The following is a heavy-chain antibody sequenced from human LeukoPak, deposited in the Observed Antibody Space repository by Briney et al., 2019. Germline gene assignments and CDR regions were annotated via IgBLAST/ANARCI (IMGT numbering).Heavy chain of an antibody. D-gene: IGHD3-10*01. J-gene: IGHJ4*02. Sequence: SETLSLTCTVSGGSISSYYWSWIRQPAGKGLEWIGRICTSGSTNYNPSLKSRVTTSVDTSKNQFSLKLSSVTAADTAVYYCARGRYYGSGSGGTNVYYFDYWGQGTLVTVSS. CDR2: ICTSGST. CDR1: GGSISSYY. CDR3: ARGRYYGSGSGGTNVYYFDY. V-gene: IGHV4-4*07.